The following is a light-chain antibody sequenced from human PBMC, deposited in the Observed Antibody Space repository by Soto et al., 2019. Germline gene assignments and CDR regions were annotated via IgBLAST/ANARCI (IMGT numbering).Light chain of an antibody. CDR1: QSISSSY. J-gene: IGKJ2*01. CDR3: QQYGSSSYT. Sequence: EIELTQSPGTLSLSPGERATLSCRASQSISSSYLAWYQQTPGQAPRLLIYAASSGGTGIPDRFSGSGSGTDFTLTISRLEPDDFAVYYCQQYGSSSYTFGQGTQLEIK. CDR2: AAS. V-gene: IGKV3-20*01.